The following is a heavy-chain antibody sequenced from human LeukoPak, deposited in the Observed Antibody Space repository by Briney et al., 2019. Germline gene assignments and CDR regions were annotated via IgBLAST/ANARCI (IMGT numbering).Heavy chain of an antibody. D-gene: IGHD3-22*01. V-gene: IGHV6-1*01. CDR1: GDSVSSNSAA. Sequence: SQTLSLTCAISGDSVSSNSAAWNWIRQSPSRGLEWLGRTYYRSKWYNDYAVSVKSRITINPDTSKNQFSLQLNSVTPEDTAVYYCARDFSANTYYYDRGRGAFDIWGQGTMVTVSS. CDR2: TYYRSKWYN. CDR3: ARDFSANTYYYDRGRGAFDI. J-gene: IGHJ3*02.